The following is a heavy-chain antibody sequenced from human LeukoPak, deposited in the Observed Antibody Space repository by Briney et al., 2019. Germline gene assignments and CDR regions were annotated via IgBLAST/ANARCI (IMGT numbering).Heavy chain of an antibody. D-gene: IGHD2-21*02. Sequence: TSSETLSLTCTVSGGSISSSTYYWGWIRQPPGKGLEWIGSIFYTGSTYYNPSLKSRVTISIDTSKNQFSLKLSSVTAADTAVYYCARLGGGRIVVVTAGNWFDPWGQGTLVTVSP. CDR3: ARLGGGRIVVVTAGNWFDP. CDR1: GGSISSSTYY. J-gene: IGHJ5*02. V-gene: IGHV4-39*01. CDR2: IFYTGST.